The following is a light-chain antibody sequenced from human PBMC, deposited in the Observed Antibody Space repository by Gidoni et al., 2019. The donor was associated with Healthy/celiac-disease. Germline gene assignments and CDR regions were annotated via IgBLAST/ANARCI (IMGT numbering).Light chain of an antibody. Sequence: EIVLTPSPGTLSLSPGERPTLSCRASQSVSSSYLAWYQQKPGQAPRLLIYGASSRATGIPDRFSGSGSGTDFTLTISRLEPEDFAVYYCQQYGSSPKTFGQGTKVEIK. J-gene: IGKJ1*01. V-gene: IGKV3-20*01. CDR3: QQYGSSPKT. CDR2: GAS. CDR1: QSVSSSY.